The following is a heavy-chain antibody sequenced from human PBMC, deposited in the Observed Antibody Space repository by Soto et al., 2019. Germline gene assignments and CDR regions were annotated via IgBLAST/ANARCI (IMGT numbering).Heavy chain of an antibody. Sequence: GASVKVSCKASGGTFSSYGFSWVRQAPGQGLEWMGGIIPIFGTATYAQKFQGRVTITTDESTSTAYMELSSLRSEDTAVYYCARARHSYDSSGYFKYWGQGTLVTVSS. J-gene: IGHJ4*02. CDR3: ARARHSYDSSGYFKY. CDR2: IIPIFGTA. D-gene: IGHD3-22*01. CDR1: GGTFSSYG. V-gene: IGHV1-69*05.